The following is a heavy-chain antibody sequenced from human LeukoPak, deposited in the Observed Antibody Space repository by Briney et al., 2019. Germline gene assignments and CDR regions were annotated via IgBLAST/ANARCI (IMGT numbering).Heavy chain of an antibody. D-gene: IGHD3-10*01. J-gene: IGHJ5*02. Sequence: SETLSLTCAVYGGSFSGYYWSWIRQPPGKGLEWIGEINHSGSTNYNPSLKSRVTISVDASKNQLSLKLGSVTAADTAVYYCARESNYHGSGTGWFDPWGQGTLVTVSS. CDR1: GGSFSGYY. CDR2: INHSGST. V-gene: IGHV4-34*01. CDR3: ARESNYHGSGTGWFDP.